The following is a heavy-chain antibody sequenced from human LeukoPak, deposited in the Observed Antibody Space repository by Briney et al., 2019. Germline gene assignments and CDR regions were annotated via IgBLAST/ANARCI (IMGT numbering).Heavy chain of an antibody. Sequence: PSETLSLTCTVSGYSISSGYHWGWIRQPPGKGLEWIGSIHHSGSTYYNASLKSRVTISVDTSKNLFSLKLSSVTAADTAVYYCARDNWNPDYWGQGTLVIVSS. CDR1: GYSISSGYH. CDR3: ARDNWNPDY. J-gene: IGHJ4*02. D-gene: IGHD1-20*01. V-gene: IGHV4-38-2*02. CDR2: IHHSGST.